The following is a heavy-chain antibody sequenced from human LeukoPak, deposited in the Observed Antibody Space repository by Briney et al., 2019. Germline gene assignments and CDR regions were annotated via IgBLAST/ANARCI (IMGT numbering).Heavy chain of an antibody. D-gene: IGHD6-6*01. Sequence: GGSLRPSCAASGFTFSSYAMHWVRQAPGKGLEYVSAISSNGGSTYYANSVKGRFTISRDNSKNTLYLQMGSLRAEDMAVYYCARSTISSSSYYFDYWGQGTLVTVSS. J-gene: IGHJ4*02. V-gene: IGHV3-64*01. CDR3: ARSTISSSSYYFDY. CDR1: GFTFSSYA. CDR2: ISSNGGST.